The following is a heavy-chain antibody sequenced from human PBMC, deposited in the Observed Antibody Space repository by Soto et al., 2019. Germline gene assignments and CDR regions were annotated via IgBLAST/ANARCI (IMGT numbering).Heavy chain of an antibody. CDR3: ARGKGIEVAGPDY. D-gene: IGHD6-19*01. Sequence: GASVKVSCKASGYTFTGYYMHWVRQAPGQGLEWMGWINPNSGGTNYAQKFQGRVTMTRDTSISTAYMELSRLRSDDTDVYYCARGKGIEVAGPDYWGQGTLVTVSS. J-gene: IGHJ4*02. CDR1: GYTFTGYY. V-gene: IGHV1-2*02. CDR2: INPNSGGT.